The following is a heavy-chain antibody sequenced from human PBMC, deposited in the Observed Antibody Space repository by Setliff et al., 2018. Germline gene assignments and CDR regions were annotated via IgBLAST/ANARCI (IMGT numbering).Heavy chain of an antibody. J-gene: IGHJ4*02. V-gene: IGHV3-30-3*01. CDR2: ISYDGSKY. CDR1: GFTFSSYA. D-gene: IGHD3-22*01. CDR3: AKGLKSSGPDWYFDY. Sequence: GGSLRLSCAAFGFTFSSYALHWVRQAPGKGLEWVAVISYDGSKYHYSDSVKGRFTISRDNSKNTLYLQMNSLRAEDTAVYYCAKGLKSSGPDWYFDYWGPGTLVTVSS.